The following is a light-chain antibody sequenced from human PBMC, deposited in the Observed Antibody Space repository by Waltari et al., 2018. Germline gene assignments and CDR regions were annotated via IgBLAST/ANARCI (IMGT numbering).Light chain of an antibody. CDR1: QSVSSS. V-gene: IGKV3-11*01. CDR2: DAS. CDR3: QQRAFWPPT. J-gene: IGKJ2*01. Sequence: ELVLTHSQATQPLSPGDGATLSCRASQSVSSSLAWIQQRPGQAPRLLIYDASSRATGIPARFSGSGSGTDFTLTISSLEPEDFAVYYCQQRAFWPPTFGRGTKLEMK.